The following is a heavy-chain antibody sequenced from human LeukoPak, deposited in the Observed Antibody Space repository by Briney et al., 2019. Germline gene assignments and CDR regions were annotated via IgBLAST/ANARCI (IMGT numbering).Heavy chain of an antibody. J-gene: IGHJ4*02. CDR3: ARGGITMVRGVLNY. CDR2: ISYDGSNK. CDR1: GFTFSSYA. V-gene: IGHV3-30*04. Sequence: GRSLRLSCAASGFTFSSYAMHWVRQAPGKGLEWVAVISYDGSNKYYADSVKGRLTISRDNSKNTLYLQMNSLRAEDTAVYYCARGGITMVRGVLNYWGQGTLVTVSS. D-gene: IGHD3-10*01.